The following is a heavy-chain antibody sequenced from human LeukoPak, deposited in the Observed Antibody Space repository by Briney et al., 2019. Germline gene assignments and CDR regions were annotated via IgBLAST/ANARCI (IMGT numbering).Heavy chain of an antibody. CDR1: GFTFSSYS. Sequence: GGSLRLSCAASGFTFSSYSMNWVRQAPGKGLEWVSSISSSSSYIYYADSVKGRFTISRDNAKNSLYLQMNSLRSEHTAVYYCTRGVGAVAGTENWFDPWGQGTLVTVSS. CDR3: TRGVGAVAGTENWFDP. D-gene: IGHD6-19*01. J-gene: IGHJ5*02. V-gene: IGHV3-21*01. CDR2: ISSSSSYI.